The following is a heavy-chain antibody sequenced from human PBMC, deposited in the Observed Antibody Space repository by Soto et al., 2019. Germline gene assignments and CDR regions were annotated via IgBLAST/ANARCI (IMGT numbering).Heavy chain of an antibody. Sequence: TRSLTCTVSGGSVSSGSYYWSWTRQPPGKGLEWIGYIYYSGRTNYNPSLRSRVTISVDTSKNQFSLKLSSVTAADTAVYYCARAEHGDYGMDLW. CDR1: GGSVSSGSYY. D-gene: IGHD4-17*01. J-gene: IGHJ6*01. V-gene: IGHV4-61*01. CDR2: IYYSGRT. CDR3: ARAEHGDYGMDL.